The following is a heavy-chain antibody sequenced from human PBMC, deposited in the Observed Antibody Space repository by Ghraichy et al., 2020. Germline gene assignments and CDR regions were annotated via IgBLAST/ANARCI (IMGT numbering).Heavy chain of an antibody. J-gene: IGHJ4*02. Sequence: SETLSLTCTVSGGSISSSSYYWGWIRQPPGKGLEWIGSIYYSGSTYYNPSLKRRVTISVDTSKNQFSLKLSSVTAADTAVYYCARQGYSYGYRNFDYWGQGTLVTVSS. D-gene: IGHD5-18*01. CDR3: ARQGYSYGYRNFDY. V-gene: IGHV4-39*01. CDR2: IYYSGST. CDR1: GGSISSSSYY.